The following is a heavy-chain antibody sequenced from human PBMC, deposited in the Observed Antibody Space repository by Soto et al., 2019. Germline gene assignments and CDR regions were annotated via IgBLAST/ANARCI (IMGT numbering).Heavy chain of an antibody. J-gene: IGHJ5*02. CDR3: ARDSLLGFDP. Sequence: ALVKFSCKASGYTFTGYGISWVRQAPGQGLEWMGRINPSGGTTSYAQQFQGRVTMTRDTSTSTVYMELSSLRPEDTAVYYCARDSLLGFDPWGQGTLVTVSS. V-gene: IGHV1-46*03. CDR2: INPSGGTT. D-gene: IGHD1-26*01. CDR1: GYTFTGYG.